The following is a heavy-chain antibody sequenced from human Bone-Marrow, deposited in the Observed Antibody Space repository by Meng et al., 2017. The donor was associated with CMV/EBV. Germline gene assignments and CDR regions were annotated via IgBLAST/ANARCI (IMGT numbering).Heavy chain of an antibody. V-gene: IGHV3-7*01. CDR1: GFTFSSYW. D-gene: IGHD3-10*01. Sequence: GESLKISCAASGFTFSSYWMSWVRQAPGKGLEWVANIKQDGSEKYYVDSVKGRFTISRDNAKNSLYLQMNSLRAEDTAVYYCARGSFRVQTLYWAQGTLVTFSS. CDR3: ARGSFRVQTLY. J-gene: IGHJ4*02. CDR2: IKQDGSEK.